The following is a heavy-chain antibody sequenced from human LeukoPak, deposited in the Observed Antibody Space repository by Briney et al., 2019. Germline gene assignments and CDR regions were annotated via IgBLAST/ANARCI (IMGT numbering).Heavy chain of an antibody. CDR2: ISAYNGNT. CDR3: ARANVSLWFGEFDF. CDR1: GYTFTTYV. J-gene: IGHJ4*02. V-gene: IGHV1-18*04. D-gene: IGHD3-10*01. Sequence: ASVNVSSKVSGYTFTTYVITWVRQAPGHEGEWMGWISAYNGNTNYAQKLQGRVTMTTDTPTRTAYMELSGLRSDDTAVYYGARANVSLWFGEFDFWGKGTLVTVSS.